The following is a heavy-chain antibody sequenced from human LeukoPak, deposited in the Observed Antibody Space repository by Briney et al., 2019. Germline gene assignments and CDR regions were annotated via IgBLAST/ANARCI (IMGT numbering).Heavy chain of an antibody. J-gene: IGHJ3*02. CDR2: ISGTSDYI. CDR3: ATGNYYAFDI. V-gene: IGHV3-21*01. D-gene: IGHD1-7*01. CDR1: GFTFSTFS. Sequence: SGGSLRLSCTASGFTFSTFSMNWVRQAPGKGLEWVSSISGTSDYINYADSVKGRFTISRDNAKNTLYLQMNSLRAEDTALYYCATGNYYAFDIWGQGTMVTVSS.